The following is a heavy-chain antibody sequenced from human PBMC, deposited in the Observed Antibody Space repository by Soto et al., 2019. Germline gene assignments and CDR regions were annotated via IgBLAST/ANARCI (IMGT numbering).Heavy chain of an antibody. CDR3: AKGGSSGWPGRFDY. J-gene: IGHJ4*02. CDR2: VNDSGGSA. D-gene: IGHD6-19*01. CDR1: GFTFVSYA. V-gene: IGHV3-23*01. Sequence: EVQLLESGGGLVQPGGSLRLSCAASGFTFVSYAMSWVRQAPGKGLEWVSDVNDSGGSAYYAESVKGRFTISRDKSKNTHYLQMNSLGVEDTAIYYCAKGGSSGWPGRFDYWGQRTLVTVSA.